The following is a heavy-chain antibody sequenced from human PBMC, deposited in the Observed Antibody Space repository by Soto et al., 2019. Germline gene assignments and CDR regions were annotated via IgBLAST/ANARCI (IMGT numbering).Heavy chain of an antibody. Sequence: GASGKVSRKGSGYTLSRYGINWVRQAPGQGLEWMGWISAYNGNTNYAQKLQGRVTMTTDTSTSTAYMELRSLRSDDTAVYYCARDLYSGYDYYYYGMDVWGQGTTVTVSS. CDR2: ISAYNGNT. CDR1: GYTLSRYG. V-gene: IGHV1-18*01. J-gene: IGHJ6*02. CDR3: ARDLYSGYDYYYYGMDV. D-gene: IGHD5-12*01.